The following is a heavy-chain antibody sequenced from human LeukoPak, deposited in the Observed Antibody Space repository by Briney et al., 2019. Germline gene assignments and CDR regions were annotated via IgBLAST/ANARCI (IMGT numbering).Heavy chain of an antibody. J-gene: IGHJ4*02. CDR2: ISGSGGGT. Sequence: PGRSLRLSCAASGFTFSSYEMNWVRQAPGKGLEWVSTISGSGGGTYYADSVKGRFTISRDNSKNTLYLQMNSLRAEDTAVYYCAKVSGGGYYCNYFDDLGQGTLVTVSS. V-gene: IGHV3-23*01. CDR3: AKVSGGGYYCNYFDD. CDR1: GFTFSSYE. D-gene: IGHD3-22*01.